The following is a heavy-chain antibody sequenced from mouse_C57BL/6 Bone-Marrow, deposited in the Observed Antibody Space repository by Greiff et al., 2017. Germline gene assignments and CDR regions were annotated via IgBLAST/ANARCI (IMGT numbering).Heavy chain of an antibody. D-gene: IGHD1-1*01. CDR3: ARSPFSTTGPDFDY. CDR1: GYTFTSYW. J-gene: IGHJ2*01. Sequence: VQLQQPGAELVKPGASVKLSCKASGYTFTSYWMQWVKQRPGQGLEWIGEIDPSDSYTNYNQKFKGKATLTVDTSSSTAYMQLSSLTSEDSAVXYGARSPFSTTGPDFDYWGQGTTLTVSS. CDR2: IDPSDSYT. V-gene: IGHV1-50*01.